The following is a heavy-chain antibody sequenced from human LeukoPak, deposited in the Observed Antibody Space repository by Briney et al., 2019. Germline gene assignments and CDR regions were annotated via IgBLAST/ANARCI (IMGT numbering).Heavy chain of an antibody. J-gene: IGHJ6*03. V-gene: IGHV1-2*02. CDR3: ARETYYYYYYMDV. Sequence: GASVKVSCKASGGTFSSYAISWVRQAPGQGLEWMGWINPNSGGTNYAQKFQGRVTMTRDTSISTAYMELSRLRSDDTAVYYCARETYYYYYYMDVWGKGTTVTISS. CDR1: GGTFSSYA. CDR2: INPNSGGT.